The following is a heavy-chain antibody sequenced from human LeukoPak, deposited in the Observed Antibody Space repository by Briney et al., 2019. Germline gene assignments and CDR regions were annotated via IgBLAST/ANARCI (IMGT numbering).Heavy chain of an antibody. Sequence: GGSLRLSCAASGFTFSSFAMSWVRRAPGKGLEWVSAISGSGGSTYYADSVKGRFTISRDNSKNTLYLQMNSLRAEDTAVYYCAKDVSGSYYGGFGYWGQGTLVTVSS. V-gene: IGHV3-23*01. J-gene: IGHJ4*02. CDR2: ISGSGGST. CDR1: GFTFSSFA. D-gene: IGHD1-26*01. CDR3: AKDVSGSYYGGFGY.